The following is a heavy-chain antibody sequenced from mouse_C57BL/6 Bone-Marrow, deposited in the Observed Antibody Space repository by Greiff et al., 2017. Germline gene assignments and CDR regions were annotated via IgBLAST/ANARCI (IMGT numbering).Heavy chain of an antibody. CDR1: GFTFSDAW. D-gene: IGHD2-1*01. CDR3: TRHYGNYEFAY. J-gene: IGHJ3*01. CDR2: IRNKANNHAT. Sequence: DVQLQESGGGLVQPGGSMKLSCAASGFTFSDAWMDWVRQSPGKGLEWVAEIRNKANNHATYYAESVKGRFTISRDDAKSSVYLQMNSLRAEDAGIYYCTRHYGNYEFAYWGQGTRVTVSA. V-gene: IGHV6-6*01.